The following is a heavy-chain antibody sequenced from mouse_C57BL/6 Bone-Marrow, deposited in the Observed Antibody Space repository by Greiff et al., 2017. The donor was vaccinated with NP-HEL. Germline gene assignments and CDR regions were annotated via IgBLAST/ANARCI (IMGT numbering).Heavy chain of an antibody. CDR3: ARPGDDYDNFAY. Sequence: EVQLQQSGPELVKPGASVKMSCKASGYTFTDYNMHWVKQSHGKSLEWIGYINPNNGGTSYNQKFKGKATLTVNKSSSTAYMELRSLTSEDSAVYYCARPGDDYDNFAYWGQGTLVTVSA. D-gene: IGHD2-4*01. CDR2: INPNNGGT. J-gene: IGHJ3*01. V-gene: IGHV1-22*01. CDR1: GYTFTDYN.